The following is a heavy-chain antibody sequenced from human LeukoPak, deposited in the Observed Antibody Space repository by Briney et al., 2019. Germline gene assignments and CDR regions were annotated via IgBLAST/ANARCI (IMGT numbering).Heavy chain of an antibody. V-gene: IGHV4-59*01. CDR1: GGSISSYY. D-gene: IGHD6-19*01. J-gene: IGHJ3*02. CDR2: IYYSGST. CDR3: ATSIAVAGTSHDAFDI. Sequence: PSETLSLTCTVSGGSISSYYWSWIRQPPGKGLEWIGYIYYSGSTNYNPSLKSRVTISVDTSKNQFSLKLNSVTAADTAVYYCATSIAVAGTSHDAFDIWGQGTMVTVSS.